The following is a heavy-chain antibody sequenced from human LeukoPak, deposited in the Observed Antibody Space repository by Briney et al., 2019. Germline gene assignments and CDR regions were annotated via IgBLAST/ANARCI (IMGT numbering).Heavy chain of an antibody. J-gene: IGHJ5*02. Sequence: PSETLSLTCTVSGGSISSYYWSWIRQPPGKGLEWIGYIYTSGSTNYNPSLKSLVTISVDTSKNKSSLKLSSVTAADTAVYYCAVTIFGVSYNWFDPWGQGTLVTVSS. D-gene: IGHD3-3*01. CDR3: AVTIFGVSYNWFDP. CDR1: GGSISSYY. CDR2: IYTSGST. V-gene: IGHV4-4*09.